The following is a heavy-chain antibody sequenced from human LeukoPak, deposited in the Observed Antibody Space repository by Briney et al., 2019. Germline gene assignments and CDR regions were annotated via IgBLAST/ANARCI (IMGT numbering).Heavy chain of an antibody. Sequence: GESLKISCKGSGYSFTIYWIGWVRQMPGKGLEWMGIIYPGDSDTRYSPSFQGQVTISADKSISTAYLQWSSLKASDTAMYYCARHEIDDYRGSHFDYWGQGTLVTVSS. J-gene: IGHJ4*02. CDR1: GYSFTIYW. CDR3: ARHEIDDYRGSHFDY. CDR2: IYPGDSDT. V-gene: IGHV5-51*01. D-gene: IGHD4-11*01.